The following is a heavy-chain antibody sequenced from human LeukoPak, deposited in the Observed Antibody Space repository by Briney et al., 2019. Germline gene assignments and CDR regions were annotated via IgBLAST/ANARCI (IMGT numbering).Heavy chain of an antibody. CDR1: GYTFTSYG. CDR2: MNPNSGNT. V-gene: IGHV1-8*02. Sequence: ASVKVSCKASGYTFTSYGISWVRQATGQGLEWMGWMNPNSGNTDYAQKFQGRVTMTRNTSISTAYMELSSLRSEDTAVYYCARSRAAAGTVGHWGQGTLVTVSS. CDR3: ARSRAAAGTVGH. J-gene: IGHJ4*02. D-gene: IGHD6-13*01.